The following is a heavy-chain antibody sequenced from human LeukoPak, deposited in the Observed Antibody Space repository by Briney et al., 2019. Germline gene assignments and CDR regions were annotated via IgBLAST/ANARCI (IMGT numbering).Heavy chain of an antibody. J-gene: IGHJ2*01. CDR2: IYHSGST. CDR1: GGSISSGGYS. CDR3: ARGVVVVVAVTRSYWYFDL. V-gene: IGHV4-30-2*01. D-gene: IGHD2-15*01. Sequence: SETLSLTCAVSGGSISSGGYSWSWIRQPPGKGLEWIGYIYHSGSTYYNPSLKSRVTISVDRSKNQFSLKLSSVTAADTAVYYCARGVVVVVAVTRSYWYFDLWGRGTLVTVSS.